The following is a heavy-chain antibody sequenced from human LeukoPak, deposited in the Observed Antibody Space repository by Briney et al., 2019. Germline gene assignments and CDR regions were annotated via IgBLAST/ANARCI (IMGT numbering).Heavy chain of an antibody. CDR3: ARLRTPTYYYGSSGYYYFDY. J-gene: IGHJ4*02. CDR1: GYSFTSYW. D-gene: IGHD3-22*01. Sequence: GESLQISCKGSGYSFTSYWIGWVRQMPGKGLEWMGIIYPGDSDTRYSPSFQGQVTISADKSISTAYLQWSSLKASDTAMYYCARLRTPTYYYGSSGYYYFDYWGQGTLVTVSS. CDR2: IYPGDSDT. V-gene: IGHV5-51*01.